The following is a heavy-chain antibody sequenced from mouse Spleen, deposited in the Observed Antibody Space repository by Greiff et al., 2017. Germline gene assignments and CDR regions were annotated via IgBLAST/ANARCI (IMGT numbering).Heavy chain of an antibody. J-gene: IGHJ3*01. Sequence: VKLVESGAELARPGASVKMSCKASGYTFTSYTMHWVKQRPGQGLEWIGYINPSSGYTKYNQKFKDKATLTADKSSSTAYMQLSSLTSEDSAVYYCARSSGQLGAYWGQGTLVTVSA. CDR2: INPSSGYT. CDR3: ARSSGQLGAY. V-gene: IGHV1-4*01. D-gene: IGHD4-1*02. CDR1: GYTFTSYT.